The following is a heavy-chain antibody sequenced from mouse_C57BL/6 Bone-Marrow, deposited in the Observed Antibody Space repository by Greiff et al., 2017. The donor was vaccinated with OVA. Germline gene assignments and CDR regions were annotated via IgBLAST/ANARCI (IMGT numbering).Heavy chain of an antibody. V-gene: IGHV1-69*01. J-gene: IGHJ3*01. CDR2: IDPSDSYT. CDR3: ASGGPYDYDDGFAY. CDR1: GYTFTSYW. D-gene: IGHD2-4*01. Sequence: QVQLQQPGAELVMPGASVKLSCKASGYTFTSYWMHWVKQRPGQGLEWIGEIDPSDSYTNYNQKFKGKSTLTVDKSSSTAYMQLSSLTSEDSAVYYCASGGPYDYDDGFAYGGQGTLVTVSA.